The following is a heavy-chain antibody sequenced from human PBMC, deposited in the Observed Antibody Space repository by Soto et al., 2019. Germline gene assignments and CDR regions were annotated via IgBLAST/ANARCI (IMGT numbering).Heavy chain of an antibody. V-gene: IGHV1-18*01. J-gene: IGHJ4*02. Sequence: QVQLVQSGAEVKKPGASVKVSCKASGYTFTSYGISWVRQAPGQGLEWMGWISAYNGNTNYAQKLQGRVTMTTDTTTRTAYMELRSLRSDDTAVYYRERDLRYGSGREGAPYYFDYWGQGTLVTVSS. D-gene: IGHD3-10*01. CDR1: GYTFTSYG. CDR2: ISAYNGNT. CDR3: ERDLRYGSGREGAPYYFDY.